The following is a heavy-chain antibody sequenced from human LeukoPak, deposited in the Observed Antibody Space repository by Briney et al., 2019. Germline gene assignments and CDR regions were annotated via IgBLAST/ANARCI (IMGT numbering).Heavy chain of an antibody. D-gene: IGHD3-10*01. CDR2: INHSGST. Sequence: SETLSLTCTVSGGSISSSSYYWGWIRQPPGKGLEWIGEINHSGSTNYNPSLKSRVTISVDTSKNQFSLKLSSVTAADTAVYYCARGGVYYYGSGSYSRYGMDVWGQGTTVTVSS. V-gene: IGHV4-39*07. J-gene: IGHJ6*02. CDR1: GGSISSSSYY. CDR3: ARGGVYYYGSGSYSRYGMDV.